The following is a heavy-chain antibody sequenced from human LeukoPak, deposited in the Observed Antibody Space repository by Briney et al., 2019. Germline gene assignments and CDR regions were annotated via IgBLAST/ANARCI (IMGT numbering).Heavy chain of an antibody. V-gene: IGHV1-46*01. CDR1: GYTFTSYY. D-gene: IGHD3-10*01. CDR2: INPSGGST. Sequence: ASVKASCKASGYTFTSYYMHWVRQAPGQGLEWMGIINPSGGSTSYAQKFQGRVTMTRDTSTSTVYMELSSLRSEDTAVYYCARGSLGPEPRITMVRGRYYMDVWGKGTTVTISS. J-gene: IGHJ6*03. CDR3: ARGSLGPEPRITMVRGRYYMDV.